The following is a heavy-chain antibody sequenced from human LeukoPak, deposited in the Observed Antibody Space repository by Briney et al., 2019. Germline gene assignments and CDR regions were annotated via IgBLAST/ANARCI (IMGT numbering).Heavy chain of an antibody. D-gene: IGHD5-24*01. CDR2: IKKDGGET. V-gene: IGHV3-7*01. Sequence: AGGSLRLSCVASRFTFSNYWMTWVRQAPGKGRERVANIKKDGGETYYMESVKGRFTISRDNARNSLYLQMNSLTVEDTAVYYCARDMGWQQFDQWGQGTLVTVSS. J-gene: IGHJ4*02. CDR1: RFTFSNYW. CDR3: ARDMGWQQFDQ.